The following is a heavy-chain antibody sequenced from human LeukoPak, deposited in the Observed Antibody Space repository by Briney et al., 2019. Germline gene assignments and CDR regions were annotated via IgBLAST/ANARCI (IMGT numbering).Heavy chain of an antibody. CDR3: AKDGGEGGSSWYYYYYYMDV. V-gene: IGHV3-23*01. CDR2: ISGSGGST. J-gene: IGHJ6*03. CDR1: GFTFSSYA. Sequence: GSLRLSCAASGFTFSSYAMSWVRQAPGKGLEWVSAISGSGGSTYYADSVKGRFTISRDNSKNTLYLQMNSLRAEDTAVYYCAKDGGEGGSSWYYYYYYMDVWGKGTTVAVSS. D-gene: IGHD6-13*01.